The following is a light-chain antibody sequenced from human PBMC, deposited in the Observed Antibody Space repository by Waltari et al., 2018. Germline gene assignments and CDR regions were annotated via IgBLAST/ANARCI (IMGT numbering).Light chain of an antibody. CDR3: QSYDGSGSWV. J-gene: IGLJ3*02. CDR1: SGSIASNF. CDR2: EDH. Sequence: FMLTQPHSVSESPGKTITISCTRSSGSIASNFVQWYQQRPGSAPTTVIYEDHQRPSGVPDRFSGSVDRSSNSASLTISGLKTEDEAEYYCQSYDGSGSWVFGGGTKLTVL. V-gene: IGLV6-57*04.